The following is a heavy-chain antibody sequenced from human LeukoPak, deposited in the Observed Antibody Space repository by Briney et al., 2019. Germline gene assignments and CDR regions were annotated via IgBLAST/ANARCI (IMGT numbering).Heavy chain of an antibody. CDR1: GFTFSNYG. V-gene: IGHV3-33*01. D-gene: IGHD3-22*01. Sequence: GRSLRLSCAASGFTFSNYGMHWVRQAPGKGLEWVAVIWYDGSNKYYADSVKGRFTISRDNSKNTLYLQMNSLRAEDTAVYYCARGDYYDSSGYSQYFQHWGQGTLVIVSS. CDR3: ARGDYYDSSGYSQYFQH. J-gene: IGHJ1*01. CDR2: IWYDGSNK.